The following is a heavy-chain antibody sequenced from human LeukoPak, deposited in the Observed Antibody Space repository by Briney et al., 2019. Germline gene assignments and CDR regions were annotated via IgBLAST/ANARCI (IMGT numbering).Heavy chain of an antibody. Sequence: KPSENPSPTFSVSGGSVSSFYWGWIRQPPRERPGWIWVIHYSGSTNCNPSLKSRVTMSLDTSKNQFSLKLSSVTAADTAVYYCASGYYDSSGYSNWFDPWGQGTLVTVSS. CDR1: GGSVSSFY. D-gene: IGHD3-22*01. CDR2: IHYSGST. CDR3: ASGYYDSSGYSNWFDP. V-gene: IGHV4-59*02. J-gene: IGHJ5*02.